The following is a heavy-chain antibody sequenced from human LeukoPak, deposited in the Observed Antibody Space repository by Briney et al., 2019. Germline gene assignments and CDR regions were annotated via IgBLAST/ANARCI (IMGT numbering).Heavy chain of an antibody. CDR3: ARDRRELVLFPHYYYGMDV. D-gene: IGHD6-13*01. V-gene: IGHV3-30*04. J-gene: IGHJ6*02. CDR2: ISYDGSNK. CDR1: GFTFSSYA. Sequence: GRSLRLSCAASGFTFSSYAMHWVRQAPGKGLEWVAVISYDGSNKYYADSVKRRFTISRDNSRNTLYLQMNSLRAEDTAVYYCARDRRELVLFPHYYYGMDVRGQGTTVTVSS.